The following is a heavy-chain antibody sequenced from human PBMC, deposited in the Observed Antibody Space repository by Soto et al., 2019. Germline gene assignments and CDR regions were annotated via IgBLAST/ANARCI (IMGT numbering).Heavy chain of an antibody. V-gene: IGHV1-69*14. Sequence: QVQLVQFGAEVKKPGSSVKVSCKASGGTFSSYAISWVRQAPGQGLEWMGGIIPIFGTANYAQKYPGRVTIXXDXCSXRAGMGLSSLRSEDTAVYYCTRPWVGSYYYYGKDGWGQGTTVTVSS. D-gene: IGHD3-10*01. CDR2: IIPIFGTA. CDR1: GGTFSSYA. J-gene: IGHJ6*02. CDR3: TRPWVGSYYYYGKDG.